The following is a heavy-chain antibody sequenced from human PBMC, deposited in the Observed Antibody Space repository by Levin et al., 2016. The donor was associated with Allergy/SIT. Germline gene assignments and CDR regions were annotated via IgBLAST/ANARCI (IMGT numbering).Heavy chain of an antibody. CDR1: GFTVSYNY. CDR3: AAVGDRSTFDY. V-gene: IGHV3-53*01. J-gene: IGHJ4*02. Sequence: GESLKISCAASGFTVSYNYMSWVRLAPGKGLEWVSVIYTGGSTYYADSVKGRFTISRDISKNTLYLQMSSLRAEDTAVYYCAAVGDRSTFDYWGQGTLVTVSS. D-gene: IGHD1-26*01. CDR2: IYTGGST.